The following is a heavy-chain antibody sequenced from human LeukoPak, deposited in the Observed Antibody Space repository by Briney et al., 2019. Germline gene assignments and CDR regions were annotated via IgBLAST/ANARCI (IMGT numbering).Heavy chain of an antibody. V-gene: IGHV4-38-2*02. CDR1: GYSISSGYY. CDR2: IYHSGST. D-gene: IGHD6-13*01. CDR3: ARLAAAGHYYYYYMDV. Sequence: SETLSLTCTVSGYSISSGYYWGWIRQPPGKGLEWIGSIYHSGSTYYNPSLKSRVTISVDTSKNQFSLKLSSVTAADTAVYYCARLAAAGHYYYYYMDVRGKGTTVTVSS. J-gene: IGHJ6*03.